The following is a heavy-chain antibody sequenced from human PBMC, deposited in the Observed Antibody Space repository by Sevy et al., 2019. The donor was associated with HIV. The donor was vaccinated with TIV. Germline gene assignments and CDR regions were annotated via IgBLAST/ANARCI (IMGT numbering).Heavy chain of an antibody. D-gene: IGHD3-22*01. Sequence: GGSLRLSCTTSGFTFRIYAMSWVRQAPGKGLEWVSAISGSGSSTYYADSVKGRFTISRDNSKNTLYLQMNSLRAEDTAVFYCAKEGGSIYDTSGSFDDWGQGTRVTVSS. CDR2: ISGSGSST. J-gene: IGHJ4*02. CDR3: AKEGGSIYDTSGSFDD. CDR1: GFTFRIYA. V-gene: IGHV3-23*01.